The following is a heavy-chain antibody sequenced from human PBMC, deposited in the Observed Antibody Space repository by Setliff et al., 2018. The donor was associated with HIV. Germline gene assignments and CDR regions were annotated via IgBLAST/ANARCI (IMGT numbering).Heavy chain of an antibody. J-gene: IGHJ4*02. Sequence: PSETLSLTCSVSGGSVGSGSYYWSWIRQSPGKGLEWLGYIYYSGSTTYNPSLRSRVTISIDTSKNQFSLRLSSVTAADTAVYYCARGGGPDTNFDLWGQGTLVTVS. D-gene: IGHD5-18*01. CDR3: ARGGGPDTNFDL. CDR1: GGSVGSGSYY. CDR2: IYYSGST. V-gene: IGHV4-61*01.